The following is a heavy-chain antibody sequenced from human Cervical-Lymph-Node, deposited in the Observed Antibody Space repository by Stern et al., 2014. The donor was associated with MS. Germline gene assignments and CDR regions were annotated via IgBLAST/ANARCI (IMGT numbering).Heavy chain of an antibody. CDR3: ASAPRMTRAPYYYYGMDV. CDR1: GYTFTSYG. CDR2: ISAYNGNT. D-gene: IGHD4-11*01. Sequence: QVQLVQSGAEVKKPGASVKVSCKASGYTFTSYGISWVRQAPGQGLEWMGWISAYNGNTNYAQKLQGRGPMTTDTSTSTAYMELRSLRSDDTAVYYCASAPRMTRAPYYYYGMDVWGQGTTVTVSS. J-gene: IGHJ6*02. V-gene: IGHV1-18*01.